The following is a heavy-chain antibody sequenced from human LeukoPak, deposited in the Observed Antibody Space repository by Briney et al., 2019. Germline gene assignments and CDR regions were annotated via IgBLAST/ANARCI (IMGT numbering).Heavy chain of an antibody. CDR3: ARQRRGYSYGSPVYYYYYGMDV. D-gene: IGHD5-18*01. CDR1: GGSISSYY. V-gene: IGHV4-4*07. CDR2: IYTSGST. J-gene: IGHJ6*02. Sequence: SETLSLTCTVSGGSISSYYWSWIRQPAGKGLEWIGRIYTSGSTNYNPSLKSRVTMSVDTSKNQFFLKLSSVTAADTAVYYCARQRRGYSYGSPVYYYYYGMDVWGQGTTVTVSS.